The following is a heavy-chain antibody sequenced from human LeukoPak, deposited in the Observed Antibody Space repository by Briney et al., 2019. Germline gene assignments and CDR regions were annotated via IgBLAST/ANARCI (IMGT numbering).Heavy chain of an antibody. Sequence: PSETLSLTCTVSGGSTSSYYWSWIRQPPGKGLEWIGYIYYSGSTNYNPSLKSRVTISVDTSKNQFSLKLSSVTAADTAVYYCARPSRYSGYDPNWYFDLWGRGTLVTVSS. CDR2: IYYSGST. CDR1: GGSTSSYY. V-gene: IGHV4-59*08. J-gene: IGHJ2*01. CDR3: ARPSRYSGYDPNWYFDL. D-gene: IGHD5-12*01.